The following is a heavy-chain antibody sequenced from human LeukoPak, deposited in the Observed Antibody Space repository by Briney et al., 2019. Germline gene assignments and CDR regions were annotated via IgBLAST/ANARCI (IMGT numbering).Heavy chain of an antibody. CDR3: TKDHDGMHA. CDR1: GSTFSSNA. J-gene: IGHJ6*02. Sequence: GGSLRLSCAASGSTFSSNAMSWVRQAPGKGLEWVSVISVSGSRAYYADFVKGRFTVSRDNSKNTVLLQMNSLRVEDTAVYYCTKDHDGMHAWGQGTTVTVSS. CDR2: ISVSGSRA. V-gene: IGHV3-23*01.